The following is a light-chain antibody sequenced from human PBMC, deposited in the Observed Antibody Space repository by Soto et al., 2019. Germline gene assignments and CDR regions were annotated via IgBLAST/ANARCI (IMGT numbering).Light chain of an antibody. CDR1: QGIGTY. CDR3: LQLYNFSWT. CDR2: AAS. Sequence: QMTQSPSSLSASIGDRVTITCRASQGIGTYLAWYQQRPGKVPQLLISAASTLQSGVPSRFSGSGSGTDFTLTINSLQPEDAATYYCLQLYNFSWTFGQGTKVEIK. V-gene: IGKV1-27*01. J-gene: IGKJ1*01.